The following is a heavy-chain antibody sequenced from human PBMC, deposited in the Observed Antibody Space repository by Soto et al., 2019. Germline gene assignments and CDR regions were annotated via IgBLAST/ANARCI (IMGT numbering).Heavy chain of an antibody. CDR1: GFTFSAFW. D-gene: IGHD2-21*01. Sequence: EVQLVESGGGLVQPGESLRLSCAASGFTFSAFWMTWLRQAPGKGLEWVANIKRDGTVTHYGDSVEGRCTLSRDNAQNSLFLQLNSLRPEDTAMYYCARYLSPPGEFFYDACDVWGQGTFVTVSS. J-gene: IGHJ3*01. CDR3: ARYLSPPGEFFYDACDV. CDR2: IKRDGTVT. V-gene: IGHV3-7*04.